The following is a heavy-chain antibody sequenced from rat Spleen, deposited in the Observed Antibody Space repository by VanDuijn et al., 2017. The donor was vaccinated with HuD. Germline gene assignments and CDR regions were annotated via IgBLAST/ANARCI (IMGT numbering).Heavy chain of an antibody. CDR2: ISTGGGNT. Sequence: EVQLVESGGGLVQPGRSLKLSCAASGFTFSNYDMAWVRQAPTKGLEWIASISTGGGNTYYRDSVKGRFTISRDNAKSTLSLQMDSLRSEDTATYYCARRHYEYTDYFDYWGQGVMVTVSS. CDR3: ARRHYEYTDYFDY. V-gene: IGHV5S23*01. J-gene: IGHJ2*01. D-gene: IGHD1-9*01. CDR1: GFTFSNYD.